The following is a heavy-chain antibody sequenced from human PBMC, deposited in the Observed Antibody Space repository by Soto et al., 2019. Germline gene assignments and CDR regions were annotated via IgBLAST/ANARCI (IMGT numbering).Heavy chain of an antibody. CDR1: GGTFSSYA. CDR3: ARGRIFGVVITWFDP. CDR2: MNPNSGNT. V-gene: IGHV1-8*02. Sequence: SVKVSCKASGGTFSSYAISWVRQAPGQGLEWMGWMNPNSGNTGYAQKFQGRVTMTRNTSISTAHMELSSLRSEDTAVYYCARGRIFGVVITWFDPWGQGNLVTFSS. J-gene: IGHJ5*02. D-gene: IGHD3-3*01.